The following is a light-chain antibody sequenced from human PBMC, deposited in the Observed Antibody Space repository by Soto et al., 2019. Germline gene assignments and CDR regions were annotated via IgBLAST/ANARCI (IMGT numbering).Light chain of an antibody. J-gene: IGLJ2*01. CDR2: VNSDGSH. CDR3: QTWGTGIVV. CDR1: SGHSSYA. Sequence: QPVLTQSPSASASLGASVKLTCTLNSGHSSYAIAWHQQQPEKGPRYLMKVNSDGSHSKGDGIPDRFSGSSSGAERYLTISSLQSEDEADYYCQTWGTGIVVFGGGTKVTVL. V-gene: IGLV4-69*01.